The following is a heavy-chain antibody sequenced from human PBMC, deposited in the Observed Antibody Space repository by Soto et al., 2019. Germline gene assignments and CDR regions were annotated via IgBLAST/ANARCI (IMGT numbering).Heavy chain of an antibody. CDR3: AHSDGGYEIIYFDF. CDR1: GFSFTTAGVA. D-gene: IGHD5-12*01. V-gene: IGHV2-5*01. Sequence: SGPTLVNPTQALTLTCTFSGFSFTTAGVAVGWIRQTPGGALEWLTLIYYNDDRRFSPSLKTRLTITGDTSKNQVVLSLTNVDPGDTATYFCAHSDGGYEIIYFDFWGQGIPVTVSS. J-gene: IGHJ4*02. CDR2: IYYNDDR.